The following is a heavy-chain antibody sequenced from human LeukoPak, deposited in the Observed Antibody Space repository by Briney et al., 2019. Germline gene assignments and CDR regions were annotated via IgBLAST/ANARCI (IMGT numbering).Heavy chain of an antibody. Sequence: GGSLRLSCAASGFTFSNYAMSWVRQAPGKGLEWVSAVSDRDTSTYYTDSVKGRFTISRDNSKNTRYLQMNSLSAEDTAIYYCAKWGDYDVLTGYYDSDYWGQGTLVTVSS. CDR3: AKWGDYDVLTGYYDSDY. D-gene: IGHD3-9*01. V-gene: IGHV3-23*01. CDR2: VSDRDTST. CDR1: GFTFSNYA. J-gene: IGHJ4*02.